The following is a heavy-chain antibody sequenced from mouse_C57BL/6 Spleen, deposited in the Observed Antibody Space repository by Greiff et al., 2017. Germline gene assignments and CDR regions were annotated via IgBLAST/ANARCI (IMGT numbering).Heavy chain of an antibody. D-gene: IGHD1-1*01. V-gene: IGHV1-80*01. CDR2: LYPGDGDT. CDR3: ARGVGSRYFDY. CDR1: GYAFSSYW. Sequence: VKLMESGAELVKPGASVKISCKASGYAFSSYWMNWVKQRPGKGLEWIGQLYPGDGDTNYNGKFKGKATLTADKSSSTAYMQLSSLTSEDSAVYFCARGVGSRYFDYWGQGTTLTVSS. J-gene: IGHJ2*01.